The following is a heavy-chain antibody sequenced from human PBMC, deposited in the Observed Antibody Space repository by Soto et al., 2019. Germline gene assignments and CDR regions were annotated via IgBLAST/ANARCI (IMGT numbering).Heavy chain of an antibody. Sequence: GESLKISCNGSGYRFSIYWIGWVRQMPGKGLEWVGNIYPGDSRSTYSPSYQGQAIISADKSIDTAYLQWSSLRAEDTAVYYCARPTVVIYGMDVWGQGTTVTVSS. CDR3: ARPTVVIYGMDV. J-gene: IGHJ6*02. CDR2: IYPGDSRS. V-gene: IGHV5-51*01. CDR1: GYRFSIYW. D-gene: IGHD4-17*01.